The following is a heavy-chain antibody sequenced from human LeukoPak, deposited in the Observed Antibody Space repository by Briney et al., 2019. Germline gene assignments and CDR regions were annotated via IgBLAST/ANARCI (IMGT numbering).Heavy chain of an antibody. CDR3: ARGGYYGSGNDFRFDP. V-gene: IGHV4-59*01. CDR1: GGSFSGYY. CDR2: IHYTGST. Sequence: SETLSLTCAVYGGSFSGYYWSWIRQPPGKGRECIGYIHYTGSTNYNPSLKSRVTISVDTSKSQFSLKLSSVTAADTAIYYCARGGYYGSGNDFRFDPWGQGTLVTVSS. D-gene: IGHD3-10*01. J-gene: IGHJ5*02.